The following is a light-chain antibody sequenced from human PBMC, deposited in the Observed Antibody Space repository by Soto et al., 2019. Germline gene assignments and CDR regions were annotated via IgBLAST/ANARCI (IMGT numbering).Light chain of an antibody. V-gene: IGLV2-14*01. J-gene: IGLJ1*01. CDR3: GSNLGLNTDV. CDR1: SSDIGAYDY. Sequence: QSALTQPASLSGSPGQSITISCTGTSSDIGAYDYVSWFQQHPGKAPKLMISEVNNRPSGVSNRFSGSKSGNTAYLTISGLQDEDEADYQCGSNLGLNTDVFGTGTKVTVL. CDR2: EVN.